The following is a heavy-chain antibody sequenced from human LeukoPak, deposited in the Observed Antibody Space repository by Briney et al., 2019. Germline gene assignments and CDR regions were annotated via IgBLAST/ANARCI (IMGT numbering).Heavy chain of an antibody. CDR2: MNPNSGNT. CDR3: ARVLGGYGLHYYYYMDV. Sequence: ASVKVSCKASGYTFTSYDIKWVRQATGQGLEWMGWMNPNSGNTGYAQKFQGRVTMTRNTSISTAYMELSSLRSEDTAVYYCARVLGGYGLHYYYYMDVWGKGTTVTISS. D-gene: IGHD5-12*01. J-gene: IGHJ6*03. CDR1: GYTFTSYD. V-gene: IGHV1-8*01.